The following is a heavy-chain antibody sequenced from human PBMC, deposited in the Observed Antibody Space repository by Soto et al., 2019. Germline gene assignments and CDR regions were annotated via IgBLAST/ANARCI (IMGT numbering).Heavy chain of an antibody. CDR1: GFTFSSCA. Sequence: EVHLLESGGGLVQPGGSPRLSCAASGFTFSSCAMTWVRQAPGQGLEWVSEVSGGADYTYYADSVKGRFTISRDNSKNTLSLQRNSLRAEDTAVYYCAKEGFDYIYYNLDVGGKGTSVTVSS. D-gene: IGHD3-9*01. CDR3: AKEGFDYIYYNLDV. CDR2: VSGGADYT. J-gene: IGHJ6*03. V-gene: IGHV3-23*01.